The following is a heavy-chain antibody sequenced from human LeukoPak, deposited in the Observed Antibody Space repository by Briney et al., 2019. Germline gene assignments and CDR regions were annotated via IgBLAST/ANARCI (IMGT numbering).Heavy chain of an antibody. CDR1: GFTSSSYE. CDR2: ISSSGSTI. D-gene: IGHD5-18*01. Sequence: PGGSLRLSCAASGFTSSSYEMHWVRQAPGKGLEWISYISSSGSTIYYADSVKGRFTISRDNGKNSLYLQMNSLRAEDTAVYYCARVHYNTAMVGIDYWGQGTLVTVSS. CDR3: ARVHYNTAMVGIDY. V-gene: IGHV3-48*03. J-gene: IGHJ4*02.